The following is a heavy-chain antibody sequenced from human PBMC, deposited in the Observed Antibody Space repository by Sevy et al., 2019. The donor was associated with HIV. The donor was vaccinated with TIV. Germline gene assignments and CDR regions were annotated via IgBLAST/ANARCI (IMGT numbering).Heavy chain of an antibody. CDR3: ARPSYSGSGSYYMDCFDY. CDR1: GGTFSSYA. D-gene: IGHD3-10*01. V-gene: IGHV1-69*13. Sequence: SVKVSCKASGGTFSSYAISWVRQAPGQGLEWMGRIIPIFGTANYAQKFQGRVTITADESTSTAYMELSSLRSEDTAVYYCARPSYSGSGSYYMDCFDYWGQGTLVTVSS. J-gene: IGHJ4*02. CDR2: IIPIFGTA.